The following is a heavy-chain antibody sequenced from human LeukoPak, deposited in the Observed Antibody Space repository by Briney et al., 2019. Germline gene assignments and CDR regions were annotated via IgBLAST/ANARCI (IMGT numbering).Heavy chain of an antibody. CDR3: MRVDVGLVPSSNFDL. CDR1: GYSIRSGYY. D-gene: IGHD2-2*03. Sequence: SETLSLTCSVSGYSIRSGYYWGWIRQPPGKGLEWIGSINHSGTTYYNPSLKSRVTISVDTAKNQFSLRLSSVTTADTAVYYSMRVDVGLVPSSNFDLWGRGTVVTASS. J-gene: IGHJ2*01. V-gene: IGHV4-38-2*02. CDR2: INHSGTT.